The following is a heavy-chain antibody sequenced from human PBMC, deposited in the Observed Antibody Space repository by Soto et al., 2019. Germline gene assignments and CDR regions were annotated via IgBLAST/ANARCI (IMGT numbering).Heavy chain of an antibody. CDR3: VRSGDNYDLLDY. Sequence: GASVKVSCKASGYTFTNFGVTWVRRAPGQGLEWMGWISAYTDTPNYAQKFQGRVTMTIDTSTSTAYMDLRGDDTAIYYCVRSGDNYDLLDYWGQGTPVTVSS. J-gene: IGHJ4*02. CDR1: GYTFTNFG. CDR2: ISAYTDTP. D-gene: IGHD5-12*01. V-gene: IGHV1-18*01.